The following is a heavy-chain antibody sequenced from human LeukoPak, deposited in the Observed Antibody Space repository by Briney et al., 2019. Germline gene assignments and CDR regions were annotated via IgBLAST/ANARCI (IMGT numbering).Heavy chain of an antibody. CDR2: INPNSDGT. D-gene: IGHD3-9*01. V-gene: IGHV1-2*02. CDR3: ARFRRNYDILTGYYEYYFDY. CDR1: GYTFTGYY. Sequence: ASVKVSCKASGYTFTGYYMHWVRQAPGQGLEWMGWINPNSDGTNYAQKFQGRVTMTRDTSISTAYMELSRLRSDDTAVYYCARFRRNYDILTGYYEYYFDYWGQGTLVTVSS. J-gene: IGHJ4*02.